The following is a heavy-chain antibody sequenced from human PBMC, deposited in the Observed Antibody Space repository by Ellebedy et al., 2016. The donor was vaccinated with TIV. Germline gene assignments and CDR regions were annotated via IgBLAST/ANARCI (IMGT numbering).Heavy chain of an antibody. CDR3: ARDLSLRKQNIDY. J-gene: IGHJ4*02. D-gene: IGHD4-17*01. Sequence: ASVKVSCKASGYTFTGYYMHWVRQAPGQGLEWMGWINPNSGGTNYAQKFQGWVTMTRDTSISTAYMELSRLRSDDTAVYYCARDLSLRKQNIDYWGQGTLVTVSS. CDR1: GYTFTGYY. V-gene: IGHV1-2*04. CDR2: INPNSGGT.